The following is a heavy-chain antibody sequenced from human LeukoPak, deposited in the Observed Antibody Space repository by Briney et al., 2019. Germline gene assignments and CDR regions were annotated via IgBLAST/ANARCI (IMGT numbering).Heavy chain of an antibody. J-gene: IGHJ4*02. Sequence: PGRSLRLSCAASGFTFSSYAMHWVRQAPGKGLEWVAVISYDGSNKYYADSVKGRFTISRDNSKNTLHLQMNSLRAEDTAVYYCAIAAAGSFDYWGQGTLVTVSS. D-gene: IGHD6-13*01. CDR2: ISYDGSNK. CDR1: GFTFSSYA. V-gene: IGHV3-30-3*01. CDR3: AIAAAGSFDY.